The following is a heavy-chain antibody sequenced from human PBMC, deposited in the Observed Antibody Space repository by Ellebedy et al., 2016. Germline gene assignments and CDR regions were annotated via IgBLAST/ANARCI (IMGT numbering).Heavy chain of an antibody. V-gene: IGHV4-39*07. D-gene: IGHD3-3*02. J-gene: IGHJ4*02. CDR3: ASTDRIFGVVMYFDY. Sequence: GSLRLXCTVSGGSISSSSYYWGWIRQPPGKGLEWIGSIYYSGSTYYNPSLKSRVTMSVDTSKNQFSLKLSSVTAADTAVYYCASTDRIFGVVMYFDYWGQGTLVTVSS. CDR2: IYYSGST. CDR1: GGSISSSSYY.